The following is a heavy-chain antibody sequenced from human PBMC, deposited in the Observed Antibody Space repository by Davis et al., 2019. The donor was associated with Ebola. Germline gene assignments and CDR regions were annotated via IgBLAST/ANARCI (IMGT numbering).Heavy chain of an antibody. J-gene: IGHJ6*04. D-gene: IGHD4-17*01. Sequence: GESLKISCKGSGYSFTSYWIGWVRQMPGKGLEWMGIIYPGDSDTRYSPSFQGQVTISVDKSISTAYLQWSSLKASDTAMYYCARLRSYYYYYYGMDVWGKGTTVTVSS. CDR1: GYSFTSYW. CDR2: IYPGDSDT. CDR3: ARLRSYYYYYYGMDV. V-gene: IGHV5-51*01.